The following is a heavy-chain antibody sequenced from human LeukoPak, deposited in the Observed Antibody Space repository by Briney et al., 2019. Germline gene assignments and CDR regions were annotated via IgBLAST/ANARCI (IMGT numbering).Heavy chain of an antibody. CDR3: TAEVATATIDY. J-gene: IGHJ4*02. Sequence: GGSLRLSCAASGFTFSSYGMSWVRQAPGKGLEWVSTISSSGGSTYYADSVKGRFTISRDNSKNTLYLQMNSLRAEDTAVYYCTAEVATATIDYWGQGTLVTVSS. V-gene: IGHV3-23*01. CDR2: ISSSGGST. CDR1: GFTFSSYG. D-gene: IGHD5-12*01.